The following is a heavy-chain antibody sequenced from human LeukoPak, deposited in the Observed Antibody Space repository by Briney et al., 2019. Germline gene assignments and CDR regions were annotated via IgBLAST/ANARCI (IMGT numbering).Heavy chain of an antibody. CDR1: GGTFSSYA. CDR2: IIPIFGTA. V-gene: IGHV1-69*13. J-gene: IGHJ3*02. Sequence: SVEVSCKASGGTFSSYAISWVRQAPGQGLEWMGGIIPIFGTANYAQKFQGRVTITADESTSTAYMELSSLRSEDTAVYYCARKAHDGSGWYRAAFDIWGQGTMVTVSS. D-gene: IGHD6-19*01. CDR3: ARKAHDGSGWYRAAFDI.